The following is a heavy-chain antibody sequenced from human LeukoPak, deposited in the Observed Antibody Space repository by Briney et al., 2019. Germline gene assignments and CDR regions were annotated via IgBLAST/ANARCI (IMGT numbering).Heavy chain of an antibody. Sequence: GGSLRLSWAASGFTFSDYYMSWIRQAPGKGLEWVSYISSSSSFTNYADSLKGGFTISRDNAKNSLYLQMNSLRAEDTAVYYCARVVGSSWSLFDYWGQGTLVTVSS. J-gene: IGHJ4*02. CDR3: ARVVGSSWSLFDY. CDR2: ISSSSSFT. V-gene: IGHV3-11*06. D-gene: IGHD6-13*01. CDR1: GFTFSDYY.